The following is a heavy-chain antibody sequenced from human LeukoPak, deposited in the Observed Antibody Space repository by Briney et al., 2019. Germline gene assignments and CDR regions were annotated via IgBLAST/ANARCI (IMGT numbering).Heavy chain of an antibody. V-gene: IGHV1-18*01. CDR2: ISAYNGNT. CDR1: GYTFTSYG. CDR3: ARGEAIDSIGYNWFDP. J-gene: IGHJ5*02. D-gene: IGHD3-22*01. Sequence: GASVKVSCKASGYTFTSYGISWVRQAPGQGLEWMGWISAYNGNTNYAQKLQGRVTMTTDTSTSTAYMELRSLRSDDTAVYYCARGEAIDSIGYNWFDPWGQGTLVTVSS.